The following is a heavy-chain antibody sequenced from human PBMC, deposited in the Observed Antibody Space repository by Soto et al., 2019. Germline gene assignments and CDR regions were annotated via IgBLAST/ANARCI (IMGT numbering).Heavy chain of an antibody. Sequence: EVQLVEAGGGLIQPGGSLRLSCAGSGLTVSRTQMSWVRQAPGKGLQWVSGIYSGGSTYYANAVKGRFTISRDISENTVYLELDKLTADDTAVYYCARAREPEYSSSIFFDYWGRGTLVTVSS. J-gene: IGHJ4*02. CDR3: ARAREPEYSSSIFFDY. D-gene: IGHD6-6*01. CDR2: IYSGGST. CDR1: GLTVSRTQ. V-gene: IGHV3-53*01.